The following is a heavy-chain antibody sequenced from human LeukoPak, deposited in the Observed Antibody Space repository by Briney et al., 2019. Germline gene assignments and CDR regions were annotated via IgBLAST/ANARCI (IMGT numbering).Heavy chain of an antibody. CDR3: ARRGTSHWPSEY. Sequence: SETLSLTCTVSGGSISGSTFYWGRIRQPPGMGLEWIGSIHYTGTTYYNPSLKSRVTISVDTSNNRYSLKLSSVTGADAAVYYCARRGTSHWPSEYWGQGTLVTVSS. J-gene: IGHJ4*02. D-gene: IGHD2-2*01. CDR2: IHYTGTT. CDR1: GGSISGSTFY. V-gene: IGHV4-39*01.